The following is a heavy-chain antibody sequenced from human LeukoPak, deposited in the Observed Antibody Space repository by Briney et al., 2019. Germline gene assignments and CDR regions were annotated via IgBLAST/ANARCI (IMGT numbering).Heavy chain of an antibody. V-gene: IGHV1-18*01. Sequence: ASVKVSCKASGYSFSYFGINWVRQAPGQGLEWMGWINPNSGGTNYAQKFQGRVTITRDTSASTAYMELSSLRSEDTAVYYCARIPPPYYYYGMDVWGQGTTVTVSS. J-gene: IGHJ6*02. CDR3: ARIPPPYYYYGMDV. CDR2: INPNSGGT. D-gene: IGHD2-2*02. CDR1: GYSFSYFG.